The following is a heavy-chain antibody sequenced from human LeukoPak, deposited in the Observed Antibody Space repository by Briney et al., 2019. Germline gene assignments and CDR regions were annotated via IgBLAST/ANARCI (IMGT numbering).Heavy chain of an antibody. D-gene: IGHD3-10*01. V-gene: IGHV4-39*07. CDR2: SDYSGST. CDR3: ARRVSGYLTKRYYFDY. J-gene: IGHJ4*02. CDR1: GGSISSSSYY. Sequence: PSETLSLTCTVSGGSISSSSYYWGWTRQPPGKGLEWIGSSDYSGSTYNNPSLKNRVTISVDTSKNQFSLTLSSVTAADTAVYYCARRVSGYLTKRYYFDYWGQGTLVTVSS.